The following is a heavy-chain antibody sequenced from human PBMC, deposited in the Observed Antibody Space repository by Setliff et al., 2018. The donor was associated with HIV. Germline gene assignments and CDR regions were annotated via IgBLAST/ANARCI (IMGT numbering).Heavy chain of an antibody. CDR3: AKDGISGGSYPPYYFDY. Sequence: GGSLRLSCAASGFTFSSCAMSWVRQAPGKGLEWVSVISGSGGSTFYADSVKGRFTSSRDNSKNTLYLQMNGLRVEDTAVYYCAKDGISGGSYPPYYFDYWGHGTLVTVSS. D-gene: IGHD2-15*01. CDR2: ISGSGGST. V-gene: IGHV3-23*01. CDR1: GFTFSSCA. J-gene: IGHJ4*01.